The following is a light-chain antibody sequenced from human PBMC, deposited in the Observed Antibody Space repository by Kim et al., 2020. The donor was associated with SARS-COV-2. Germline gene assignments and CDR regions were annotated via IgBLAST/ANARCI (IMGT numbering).Light chain of an antibody. CDR3: KKYSDWTPGDT. CDR1: QSVSSY. J-gene: IGKJ2*01. V-gene: IGKV3-15*01. CDR2: GAS. Sequence: EIEMTQSPATLSVSPGERATLSCRASQSVSSYLAWFQQRPGQSPRLLIYGASTRAAGIPARFSGSGSGTECTLTISSLQSEDFAIYYCKKYSDWTPGDTFGQRTKVDIK.